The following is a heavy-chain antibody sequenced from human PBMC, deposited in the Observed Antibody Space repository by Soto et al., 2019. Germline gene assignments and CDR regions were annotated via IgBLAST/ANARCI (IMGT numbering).Heavy chain of an antibody. CDR3: AVARDGGAEAICYKVLFGY. V-gene: IGHV3-30-3*01. J-gene: IGHJ4*02. CDR1: GFTFSSYA. Sequence: PGRSLRLSWAASGFTFSSYAMQWVRQAPGKWLEWVAVISYDGSNKYYADSVKGRFTISRDNTKNTLYLQINSLSHCNRDVYYSAVARDGGAEAICYKVLFGYWGQGTLVTVSS. CDR2: ISYDGSNK. D-gene: IGHD2-8*01.